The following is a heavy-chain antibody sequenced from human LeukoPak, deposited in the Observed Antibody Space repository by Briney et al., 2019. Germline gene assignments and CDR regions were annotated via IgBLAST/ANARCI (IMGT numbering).Heavy chain of an antibody. CDR3: ATEFYSNGYNY. CDR1: GFSFSHAW. V-gene: IGHV3-15*01. D-gene: IGHD5-18*01. CDR2: IKSNSAGGTT. J-gene: IGHJ4*02. Sequence: GGSLRLSCAASGFSFSHAWMTWVRQAPGKGLEWVGHIKSNSAGGTTDYPAPVKGRFTISRDDSKNTLYLQMNSLKTEDTGVYYCATEFYSNGYNYWGQGTLVTVSS.